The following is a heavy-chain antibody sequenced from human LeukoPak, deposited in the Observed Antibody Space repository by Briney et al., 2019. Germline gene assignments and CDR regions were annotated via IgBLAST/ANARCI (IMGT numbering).Heavy chain of an antibody. Sequence: GGSLRLSCAASGFTFSSYAMTCVRHAPGKGLEWVSGIVGSGGTTYYADSAKGRFTISRDNSRNTLYLQMNGLRDEDTAVYYCAKDSSGSGNYYNPFAYWGQGTLVTVSS. D-gene: IGHD3-10*01. V-gene: IGHV3-23*01. CDR1: GFTFSSYA. J-gene: IGHJ4*02. CDR3: AKDSSGSGNYYNPFAY. CDR2: IVGSGGTT.